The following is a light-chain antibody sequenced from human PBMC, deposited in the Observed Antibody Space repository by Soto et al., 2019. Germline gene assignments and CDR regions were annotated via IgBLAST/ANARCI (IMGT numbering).Light chain of an antibody. CDR2: DVN. CDR1: SSDVGGYNY. V-gene: IGLV2-14*01. J-gene: IGLJ2*01. Sequence: QSALTQPASVSGSPGQSITISCTGTSSDVGGYNYVSWYQHHPGKAPKLLIYDVNNRPSGVSDRFSGSKSGNTASLTISGLQTEDEADYYCSSYTSSSTPHVVFGGGTKLTVL. CDR3: SSYTSSSTPHVV.